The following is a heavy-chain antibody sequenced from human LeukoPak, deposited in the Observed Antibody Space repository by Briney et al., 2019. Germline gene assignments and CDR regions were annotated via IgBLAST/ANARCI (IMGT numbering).Heavy chain of an antibody. Sequence: PGRSLRLSCAASGFTFSSYAMHWARQAPGKGLEWVAVISYDGSNKYYADSVKGRFAISRDNSKNTLYLQMGSLRAEDTAVYFCLYGGYFQHWGQGTLVTVSS. CDR3: LYGGYFQH. D-gene: IGHD3-16*01. CDR1: GFTFSSYA. CDR2: ISYDGSNK. J-gene: IGHJ1*01. V-gene: IGHV3-30*09.